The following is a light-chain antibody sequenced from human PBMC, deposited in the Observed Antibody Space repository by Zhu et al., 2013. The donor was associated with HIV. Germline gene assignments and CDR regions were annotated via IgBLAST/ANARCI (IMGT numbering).Light chain of an antibody. CDR2: RND. CDR3: AAWDDSLTPNWV. CDR1: SSNIRHDHDY. J-gene: IGLJ3*02. Sequence: QSVLTQPPSASGTPGQRVTFSCSASSSNIRHDHDYVYWYQQLPGTAPKLLIYRNDQRPSWVPDRFSGSKSGTSASLTISGLRSEDEADYYCAAWDDSLTPNWVFGGGTKLTVL. V-gene: IGLV1-47*01.